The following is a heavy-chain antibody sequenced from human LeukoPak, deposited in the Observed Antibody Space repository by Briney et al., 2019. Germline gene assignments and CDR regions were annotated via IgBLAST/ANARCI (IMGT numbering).Heavy chain of an antibody. CDR2: INHSGST. CDR1: GGSFSGYY. D-gene: IGHD3-22*01. V-gene: IGHV4-34*01. J-gene: IGHJ3*02. Sequence: SETLSLTCAVYGGSFSGYYWSWIRQPPGKGLEWIGEINHSGSTNYNPSLKSRVTISGDTSKNQFSLKLSSVTAADTAVYYCARELYSSGYHDAFDIWGRGTMVTVSS. CDR3: ARELYSSGYHDAFDI.